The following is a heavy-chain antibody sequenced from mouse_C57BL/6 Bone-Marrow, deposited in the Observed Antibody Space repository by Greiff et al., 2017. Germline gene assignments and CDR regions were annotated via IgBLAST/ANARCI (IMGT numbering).Heavy chain of an antibody. Sequence: EVMLVESGGDLVKPGGSLKLSCAASGFTFSSYGMSWVRQTPDKRLEWVATISSGGSYTYYPDSVKGRFTISRDNAKNTLYLQMSSLKSEDTAMYYCARRGQLRLRDARDYWGQGTSVTVSS. V-gene: IGHV5-6*02. CDR1: GFTFSSYG. D-gene: IGHD3-2*02. J-gene: IGHJ4*01. CDR2: ISSGGSYT. CDR3: ARRGQLRLRDARDY.